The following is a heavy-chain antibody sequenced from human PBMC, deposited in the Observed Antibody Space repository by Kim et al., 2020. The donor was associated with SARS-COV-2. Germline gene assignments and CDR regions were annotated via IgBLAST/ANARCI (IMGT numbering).Heavy chain of an antibody. V-gene: IGHV4-30-2*01. J-gene: IGHJ5*02. CDR1: GGSISSGGYS. CDR3: ARALIAAAATGGWFDP. D-gene: IGHD6-13*01. Sequence: SETLSLTCAVSGGSISSGGYSWSWIRQPPGKGLEWIGYIYHSGSTYYNPSLKSRVTISVDRSKNQFSLKLSSVTAADTAVYYCARALIAAAATGGWFDP. CDR2: IYHSGST.